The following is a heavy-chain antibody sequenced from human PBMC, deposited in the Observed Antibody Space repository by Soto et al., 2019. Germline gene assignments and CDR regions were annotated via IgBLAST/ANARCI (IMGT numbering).Heavy chain of an antibody. D-gene: IGHD3-22*01. V-gene: IGHV4-59*01. Sequence: SEPLSLTCTVSGGSISSYYWSWIRQPPGKGLEWIGYIYYSGSTNYNPSRKSRVTISVDTSKNQFSLKLSSVTAADTAVYYCARETYYYDSSGYSDAFDIWGQGTMVTVSS. CDR1: GGSISSYY. J-gene: IGHJ3*02. CDR2: IYYSGST. CDR3: ARETYYYDSSGYSDAFDI.